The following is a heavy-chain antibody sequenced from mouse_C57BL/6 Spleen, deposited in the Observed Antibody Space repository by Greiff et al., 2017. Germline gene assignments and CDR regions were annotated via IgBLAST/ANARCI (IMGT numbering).Heavy chain of an antibody. Sequence: QVQLQQPGAELVRPGSSVKLSCKASGYTFTSYWMHWVKQRPIQGLEWIGNIDPSDSETHYNQKFKDKATLTVDKSSSTAYMQLSSLTSEDSAVYYCARRGYGSSRSAMAYWGQGTSVTVSS. D-gene: IGHD1-1*01. V-gene: IGHV1-52*01. CDR3: ARRGYGSSRSAMAY. CDR1: GYTFTSYW. J-gene: IGHJ4*01. CDR2: IDPSDSET.